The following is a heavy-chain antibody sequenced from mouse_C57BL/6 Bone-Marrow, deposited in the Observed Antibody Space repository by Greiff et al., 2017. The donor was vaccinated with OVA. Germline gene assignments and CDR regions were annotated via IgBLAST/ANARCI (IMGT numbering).Heavy chain of an antibody. D-gene: IGHD1-1*01. CDR3: ARGRIITTVLAYYFDY. V-gene: IGHV1-7*01. Sequence: VQLQESGAELAKPGASVKLSCKASGYTFTSYWLHWVKQRPGQGLEWIGYINPSSGYTKYNQKFKDKATLTADKSSSTAYMQLSSLTYEDSAVYYCARGRIITTVLAYYFDYWGQGTTLTVSS. CDR2: INPSSGYT. CDR1: GYTFTSYW. J-gene: IGHJ2*01.